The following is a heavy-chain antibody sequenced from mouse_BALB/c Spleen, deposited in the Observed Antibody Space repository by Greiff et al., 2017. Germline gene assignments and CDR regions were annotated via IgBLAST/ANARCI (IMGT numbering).Heavy chain of an antibody. CDR3: AREGYGNY. J-gene: IGHJ2*01. Sequence: EVQRVESGPGLVKPSQSLSLTCTVTGYSITSDYAWNWIRQFPGNKLEWMGYISYSGSTSYNPSLKSRISITRDTSKNQFFLQLNSVTTEDTATYYCAREGYGNYWGQGTTLTVSS. CDR2: ISYSGST. CDR1: GYSITSDYA. D-gene: IGHD2-10*02. V-gene: IGHV3-2*02.